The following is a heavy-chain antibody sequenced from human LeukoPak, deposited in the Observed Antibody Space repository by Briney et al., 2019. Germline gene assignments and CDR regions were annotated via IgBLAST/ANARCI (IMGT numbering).Heavy chain of an antibody. V-gene: IGHV1-69*05. D-gene: IGHD2-2*01. Sequence: GASVKVSCKASGYTFTGYYMHWVRQAPGQGLEWMGGIIPIFGTANYAQKFQGRVTITTDESTSTAYMELSSLRSEDTAVYYCARSYCSSTSCYGNDAFDIWGQGTMVTVSS. CDR3: ARSYCSSTSCYGNDAFDI. CDR1: GYTFTGYY. CDR2: IIPIFGTA. J-gene: IGHJ3*02.